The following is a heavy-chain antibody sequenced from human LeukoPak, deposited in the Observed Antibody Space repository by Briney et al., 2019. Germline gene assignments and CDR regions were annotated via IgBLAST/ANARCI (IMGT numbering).Heavy chain of an antibody. V-gene: IGHV4-4*02. D-gene: IGHD4-17*01. CDR1: GGSISSSTW. CDR2: IYRDGNT. J-gene: IGHJ4*02. Sequence: SETLSLTCAVSGGSISSSTWWSWVRQPPGKGLEWIGEIYRDGNTNYNPSLKTRVTISVDKSQNRFSLKLTSVTAADTAVYYCARNPGSDYPEWWGQGTLVTVSS. CDR3: ARNPGSDYPEW.